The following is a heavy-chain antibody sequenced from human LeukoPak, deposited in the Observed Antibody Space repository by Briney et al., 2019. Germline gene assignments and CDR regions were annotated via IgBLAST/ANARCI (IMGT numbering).Heavy chain of an antibody. J-gene: IGHJ4*02. CDR3: ARDQLGGYYFSSPLDY. Sequence: GGSLRLSCAASGFTFSSYGMHWVRQAPGKGLEWVAVIWYDGSNKYYADSVKGRFTISRDNSKNTPYLQMNSLRAEDTAVYYCARDQLGGYYFSSPLDYWGQGTLVTVSS. V-gene: IGHV3-33*01. D-gene: IGHD3-22*01. CDR1: GFTFSSYG. CDR2: IWYDGSNK.